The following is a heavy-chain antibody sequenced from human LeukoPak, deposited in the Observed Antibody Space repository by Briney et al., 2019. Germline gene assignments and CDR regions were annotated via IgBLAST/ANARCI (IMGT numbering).Heavy chain of an antibody. CDR2: INHSGST. CDR3: ARLVPPGWFDP. CDR1: GGSISSSNW. J-gene: IGHJ5*02. Sequence: SGTLSLTCAVSGGSISSSNWWSWIRQPPGKGLEWIGEINHSGSTNYNPSLKSRVTISMDTSNNQFSLKLTSVTAADTAVYYCARLVPPGWFDPWGQGTLVTVSS. D-gene: IGHD2-8*02. V-gene: IGHV4-4*02.